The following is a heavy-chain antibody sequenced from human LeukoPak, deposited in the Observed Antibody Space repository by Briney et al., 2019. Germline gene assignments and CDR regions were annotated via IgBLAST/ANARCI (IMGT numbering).Heavy chain of an antibody. D-gene: IGHD3-9*01. CDR2: IIPILGIA. V-gene: IGHV1-69*04. CDR1: GGTFSSYA. CDR3: ARDYYDILTGYYNFDY. J-gene: IGHJ4*02. Sequence: GASVKVSCKASGGTFSSYAISWVRQAPGQGLEWMGRIIPILGIANYAQKFQGRVIMTTDTSTSTVYMELRSLRSDDTAAYYCARDYYDILTGYYNFDYWGQGTLVTVSS.